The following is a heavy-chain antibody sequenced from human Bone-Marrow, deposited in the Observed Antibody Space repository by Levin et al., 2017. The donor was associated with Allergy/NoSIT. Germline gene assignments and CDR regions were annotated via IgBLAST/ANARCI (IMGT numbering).Heavy chain of an antibody. CDR1: GRSMDSGEYY. CDR3: AEDYGDVEY. Sequence: SETLSLTCTVSGRSMDSGEYYWTWIRQPPGKGLEWIGCIFSSGFTHYNPSLDSRLTISIDTSKNQFSLQLTSLTAADTAVYYCAEDYGDVEYLGQGALVSVSS. J-gene: IGHJ4*02. V-gene: IGHV4-30-4*08. D-gene: IGHD4-17*01. CDR2: IFSSGFT.